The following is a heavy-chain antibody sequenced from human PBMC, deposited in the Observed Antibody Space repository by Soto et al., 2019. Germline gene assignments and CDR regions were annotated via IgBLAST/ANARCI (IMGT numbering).Heavy chain of an antibody. CDR3: AREGKVRYYYGMDG. CDR2: ISAYNGNT. J-gene: IGHJ6*02. Sequence: ASVKVSCTASGYTFTSYGISWVRQAPGQGLEWMGWISAYNGNTNYAQRLQGRVTMTTETSTSTAYMELRSLRSDDTAVYYCAREGKVRYYYGMDGWGQGTTVTVS. V-gene: IGHV1-18*04. CDR1: GYTFTSYG.